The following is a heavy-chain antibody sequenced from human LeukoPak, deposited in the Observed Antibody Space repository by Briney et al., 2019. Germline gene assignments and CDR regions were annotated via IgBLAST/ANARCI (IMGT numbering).Heavy chain of an antibody. J-gene: IGHJ3*02. CDR2: IYYSGST. CDR3: ARVSLQWLDAFDI. V-gene: IGHV4-59*12. D-gene: IGHD6-19*01. CDR1: GGSISSYY. Sequence: SETLSLTCTVSGGSISSYYWSWIRQPPGKGLEWIGYIYYSGSTNYNPSLKSRVTISVDTSKNQFSLKLSSVTAADTAVYYCARVSLQWLDAFDIWGQGTMVTVSS.